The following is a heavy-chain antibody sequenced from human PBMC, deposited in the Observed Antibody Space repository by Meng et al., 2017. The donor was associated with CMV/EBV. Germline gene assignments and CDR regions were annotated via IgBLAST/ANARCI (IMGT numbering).Heavy chain of an antibody. V-gene: IGHV1-2*02. Sequence: ASGYTFTGYYIHWVRQAPGQGPEWMGWINPNGGGTTYAQKFQGRVTMTLDTSISTAYMELSRLRSDDTAVYYCARRIVVVPAAYLGYWGQGTLVTVSS. CDR3: ARRIVVVPAAYLGY. J-gene: IGHJ4*02. D-gene: IGHD2-2*01. CDR1: GYTFTGYY. CDR2: INPNGGGT.